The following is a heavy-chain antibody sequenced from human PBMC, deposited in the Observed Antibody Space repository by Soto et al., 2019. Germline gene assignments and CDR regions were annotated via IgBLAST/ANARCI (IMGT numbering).Heavy chain of an antibody. CDR3: ASTAEAVGAIPYYYYYGMDV. V-gene: IGHV1-69*13. D-gene: IGHD1-26*01. J-gene: IGHJ6*02. Sequence: EASVKVSCKASRGAFSSYAISWVRQAPGQGLEWMGGIIPIFGTANYAQKFQGRVTITADESTSTAYMELSSLRSEDTAVYYCASTAEAVGAIPYYYYYGMDVWGQGTTVTVSS. CDR1: RGAFSSYA. CDR2: IIPIFGTA.